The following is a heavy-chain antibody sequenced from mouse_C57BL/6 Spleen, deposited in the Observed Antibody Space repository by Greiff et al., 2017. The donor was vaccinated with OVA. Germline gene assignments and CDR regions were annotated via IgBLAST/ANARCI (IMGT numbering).Heavy chain of an antibody. V-gene: IGHV1-80*01. CDR3: ARSITTVVAHWYFDV. CDR1: GYAFSSYW. Sequence: QVQLQQSGAELVKPGASVKISCKASGYAFSSYWMNWVKQRPGKGLEWIGQIYPGDGDTNYNGKFKGKATLTADKSSSTAYMQLSSLTSEDSAVYFGARSITTVVAHWYFDVWGTGTTVTVSS. D-gene: IGHD1-1*01. J-gene: IGHJ1*03. CDR2: IYPGDGDT.